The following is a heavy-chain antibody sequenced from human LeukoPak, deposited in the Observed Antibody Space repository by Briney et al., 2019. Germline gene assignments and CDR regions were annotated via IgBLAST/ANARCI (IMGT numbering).Heavy chain of an antibody. D-gene: IGHD4-23*01. CDR3: VRGNDYGGPHY. Sequence: GGALRLSCAVSGFTFSSYWMHWVRQAPGKGLVWVSRIDRDGSRINYADSVKGRFTISRDNGKNTLFLQMNSLRAEDAAVYYCVRGNDYGGPHYWGQGTLVTVSS. CDR2: IDRDGSRI. V-gene: IGHV3-74*01. CDR1: GFTFSSYW. J-gene: IGHJ4*02.